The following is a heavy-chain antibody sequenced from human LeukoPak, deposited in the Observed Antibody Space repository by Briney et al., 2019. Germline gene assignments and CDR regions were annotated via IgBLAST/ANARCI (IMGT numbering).Heavy chain of an antibody. CDR3: ANLVVIPTSMRLEDY. J-gene: IGHJ4*02. Sequence: ASETLSLTCTVSGGSISSYYWSWIRQPPGKGLEWIGEINHSGSTKYNPSLKSRVTISADTSKNQFSLKVNSVTAADTAVYYCANLVVIPTSMRLEDYWGQGTLVTVSS. D-gene: IGHD3-22*01. V-gene: IGHV4-34*01. CDR1: GGSISSYY. CDR2: INHSGST.